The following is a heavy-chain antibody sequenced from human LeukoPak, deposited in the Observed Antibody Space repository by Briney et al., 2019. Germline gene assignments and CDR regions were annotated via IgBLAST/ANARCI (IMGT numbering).Heavy chain of an antibody. CDR3: AKDLGGSYYDILTGYFRGDAFDI. V-gene: IGHV3-23*01. J-gene: IGHJ3*02. Sequence: GGSLRLSCAASGFTFSSYGMSWVRQAPGKGLEWVSAISGSGGSTYYADSVKGRFTISRDNSKNTLYLQMNSLRAEDTAVYYCAKDLGGSYYDILTGYFRGDAFDIWGQGTMVTVSS. CDR2: ISGSGGST. D-gene: IGHD3-9*01. CDR1: GFTFSSYG.